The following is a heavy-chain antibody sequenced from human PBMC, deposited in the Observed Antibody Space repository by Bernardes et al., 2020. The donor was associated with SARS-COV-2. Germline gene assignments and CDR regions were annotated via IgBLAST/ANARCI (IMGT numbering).Heavy chain of an antibody. D-gene: IGHD2-2*01. Sequence: ASVKVSCKVSGYTLTELSMHWVRQAPGKGLEWMGGFDPEDGETIYAQKFQGRVTMTEDTSTDTAYMELSSLRSEDTAVYYCATAHKTGVPAAPLIFDLWGRGTLVTVSS. CDR2: FDPEDGET. J-gene: IGHJ2*01. CDR1: GYTLTELS. CDR3: ATAHKTGVPAAPLIFDL. V-gene: IGHV1-24*01.